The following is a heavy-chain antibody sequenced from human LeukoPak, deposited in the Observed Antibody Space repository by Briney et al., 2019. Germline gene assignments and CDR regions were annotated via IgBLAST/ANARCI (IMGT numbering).Heavy chain of an antibody. CDR2: IYYSGRT. J-gene: IGHJ4*02. CDR1: GGSISSYY. Sequence: SETLSLTCTVSGGSISSYYWSWIRQPPGKGLEWIGYIYYSGRTNYNPSLKSRVTISVDTSKNQFSLKLSSVTAADTAVYYCARPESGFFLRDWGQGTLVTVSS. V-gene: IGHV4-59*01. CDR3: ARPESGFFLRD. D-gene: IGHD3-3*01.